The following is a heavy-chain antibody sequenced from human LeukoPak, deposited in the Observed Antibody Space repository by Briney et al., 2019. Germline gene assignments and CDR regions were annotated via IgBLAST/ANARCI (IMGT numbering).Heavy chain of an antibody. CDR3: ARSIPSLKGYYFDS. D-gene: IGHD2-2*01. V-gene: IGHV4-34*01. CDR1: GGSFSGYY. J-gene: IGHJ4*02. CDR2: INHSGST. Sequence: SETLSLTCAVYGGSFSGYYWSWIRQPPGKGLEWIGEINHSGSTNYNPSLKSRVTISVDTSKNQLSLKVSSVTATDTAVYYCARSIPSLKGYYFDSWGQGILVTVSS.